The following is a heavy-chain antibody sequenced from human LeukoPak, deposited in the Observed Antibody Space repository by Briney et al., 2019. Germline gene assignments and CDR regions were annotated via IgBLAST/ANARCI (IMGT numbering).Heavy chain of an antibody. CDR1: GGSISGGSYY. D-gene: IGHD4-17*01. Sequence: PSETLSLTCTVSGGSISGGSYYWGWIRQPPGKGLEWIASIYYSGSTYYTPSLKSRVTISVDTSKNQFSLTLSSVTAADTAVYYCARLSTTVTTADYWGQGTLVTVSS. CDR2: IYYSGST. J-gene: IGHJ4*02. CDR3: ARLSTTVTTADY. V-gene: IGHV4-39*01.